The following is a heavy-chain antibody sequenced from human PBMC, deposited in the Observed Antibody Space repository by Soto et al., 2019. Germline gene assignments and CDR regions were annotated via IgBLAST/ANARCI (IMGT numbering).Heavy chain of an antibody. CDR3: ARGPGYSNGYRNWFDP. V-gene: IGHV1-69*12. J-gene: IGHJ5*02. CDR1: GGTFSTYT. D-gene: IGHD5-18*01. CDR2: VIPIFNTA. Sequence: QVQLVQSGAEVKKPGSSVKFSCKASGGTFSTYTVSWVRQAPGQGLEWMGGVIPIFNTANYAQKFQGRVTLTADESTSTAYMELSSLRSEDTAMYYCARGPGYSNGYRNWFDPWGQGTLFIVSS.